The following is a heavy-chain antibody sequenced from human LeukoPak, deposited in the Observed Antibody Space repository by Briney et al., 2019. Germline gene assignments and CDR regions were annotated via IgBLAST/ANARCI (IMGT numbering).Heavy chain of an antibody. CDR3: AKKVCCSNSRYVCRFRNQGFRP. Sequence: PSETLSLTCTVSGGSISSGGYYWSWIRQPPGKGLEWIGYIYHSGSTYYNPSLKSRVTISVDRSKNQFSLKLSSVTAADTAVYYCAKKVCCSNSRYVCRFRNQGFRPWGQGTLVTVSS. D-gene: IGHD2-2*01. CDR2: IYHSGST. J-gene: IGHJ5*02. CDR1: GGSISSGGYY. V-gene: IGHV4-30-2*01.